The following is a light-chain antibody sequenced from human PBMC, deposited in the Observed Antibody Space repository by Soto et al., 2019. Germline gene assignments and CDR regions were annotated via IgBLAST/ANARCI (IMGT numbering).Light chain of an antibody. J-gene: IGKJ4*01. CDR1: QPVITS. CDR3: QQYSDHSAHGLS. Sequence: DIQLTQSPSALSASIGDRVTITCRASQPVITSLAWYQHKPGEAPKLLIYDASILQTGVPSRFSGYASGTEFTLTITSVQPDDFATYYCQQYSDHSAHGLSFGGGTKVGIK. CDR2: DAS. V-gene: IGKV1-5*01.